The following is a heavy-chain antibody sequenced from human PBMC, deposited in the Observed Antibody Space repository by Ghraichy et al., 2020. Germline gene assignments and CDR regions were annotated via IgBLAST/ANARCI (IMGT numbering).Heavy chain of an antibody. Sequence: GGSLRLSCAASGFIFSGSGMHWVRQASGKGLEWVGRIRSKANSYATAYGASVKGRFTISRDDSKNTAFLQMNSLKTEDTAVYYCTRQGPTVEDDFDYWGQGTLVTVSS. CDR1: GFIFSGSG. D-gene: IGHD4-17*01. V-gene: IGHV3-73*01. J-gene: IGHJ4*02. CDR3: TRQGPTVEDDFDY. CDR2: IRSKANSYAT.